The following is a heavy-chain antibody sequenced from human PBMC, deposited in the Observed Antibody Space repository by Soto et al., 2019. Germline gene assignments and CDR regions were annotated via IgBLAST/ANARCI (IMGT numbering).Heavy chain of an antibody. CDR3: TTYLSDILTGPRYFDY. Sequence: PGGSLRLSCAASGFTFSNAWMSWVRQAPGKGLEWVGRIKSKTDGGTTDYAAPVKGRFTISRDDSKNTLYLQMNSLKTEDTAVYYCTTYLSDILTGPRYFDYWGQGTLVTVSS. D-gene: IGHD3-9*01. J-gene: IGHJ4*02. CDR2: IKSKTDGGTT. CDR1: GFTFSNAW. V-gene: IGHV3-15*01.